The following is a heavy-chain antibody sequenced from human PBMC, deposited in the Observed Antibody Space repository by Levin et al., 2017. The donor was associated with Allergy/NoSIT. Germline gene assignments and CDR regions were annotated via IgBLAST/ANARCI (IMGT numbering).Heavy chain of an antibody. CDR3: ARDFSTLRGLRPFYFEY. CDR1: GGSISSGDYY. J-gene: IGHJ4*02. V-gene: IGHV4-30-4*01. D-gene: IGHD2-15*01. CDR2: IHYSGST. Sequence: TSETLSLTCTVSGGSISSGDYYWSWIRQPPGKGMEWIGYIHYSGSTYNNPSLKSRVTISIDTSKNQFSLKLRSVIAAATAVYYCARDFSTLRGLRPFYFEYWGQGTLVTVSS.